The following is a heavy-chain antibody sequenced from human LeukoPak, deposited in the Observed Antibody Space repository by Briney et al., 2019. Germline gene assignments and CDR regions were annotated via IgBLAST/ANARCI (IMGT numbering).Heavy chain of an antibody. V-gene: IGHV4-34*01. Sequence: SETLSLTCAAYGGSFSGYYWSWIRQPPGKGLEWIGEINHSGSTNYNPSLKSRVTISVDTSKNQFSLKLSSVTAADTAVYYCARGRGIVGYWGRGTLVTVSS. CDR1: GGSFSGYY. CDR3: ARGRGIVGY. J-gene: IGHJ4*02. D-gene: IGHD1-26*01. CDR2: INHSGST.